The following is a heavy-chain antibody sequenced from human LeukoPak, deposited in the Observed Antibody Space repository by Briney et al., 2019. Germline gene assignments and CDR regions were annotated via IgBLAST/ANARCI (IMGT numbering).Heavy chain of an antibody. CDR2: INAGNGNT. CDR1: GYTFTGYY. V-gene: IGHV1-3*01. CDR3: ARDREVRGFDP. Sequence: GASVKVSCKASGYTFTGYYMHWVRQAPGQGLEWMGWINAGNGNTKYSQKFQGRVTITRDTSASTAYMELSSLRSEDTAVYYCARDREVRGFDPWGQGTLVTVSS. J-gene: IGHJ5*02.